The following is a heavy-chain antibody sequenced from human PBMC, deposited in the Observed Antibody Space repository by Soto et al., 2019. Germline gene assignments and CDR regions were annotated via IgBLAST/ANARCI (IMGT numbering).Heavy chain of an antibody. V-gene: IGHV3-30*18. CDR1: GFTFSSYG. CDR2: ISYDGNNK. Sequence: QVQLVESGGGVVQPGRSLRLSCAASGFTFSSYGMHWVRQAPGKGLEWVALISYDGNNKYYADSVKGRFTISRDNSKNTLYLQRYSPRAEDTAVYYCAKVIYSGGYYGIDYWGQGTLVAVSS. CDR3: AKVIYSGGYYGIDY. D-gene: IGHD1-26*01. J-gene: IGHJ4*02.